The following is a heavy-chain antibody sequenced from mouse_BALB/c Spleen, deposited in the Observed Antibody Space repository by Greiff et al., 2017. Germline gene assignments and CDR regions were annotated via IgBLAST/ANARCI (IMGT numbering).Heavy chain of an antibody. D-gene: IGHD1-1*01. V-gene: IGHV1S29*02. Sequence: DVKLQESGPELVKPGASVKISCKASGYTFTDYNMHWVKQSHGKSLEWIGYIYPYNGGTGYNQKFKSKATLTVDNSSSTAYMELRSLTSEDSAVYYCARDYYGSSYYAMDYWGQGTSVTVSS. CDR2: IYPYNGGT. J-gene: IGHJ4*01. CDR1: GYTFTDYN. CDR3: ARDYYGSSYYAMDY.